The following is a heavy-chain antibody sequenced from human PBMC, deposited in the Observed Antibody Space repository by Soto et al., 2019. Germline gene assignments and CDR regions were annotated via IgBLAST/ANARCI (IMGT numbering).Heavy chain of an antibody. CDR3: ARGNRSSRWYVNYYYYGMDV. D-gene: IGHD6-13*01. J-gene: IGHJ6*02. CDR1: GGTFSSYA. Sequence: QVQLVQSGAEVKKPGSSVKVSCKASGGTFSSYAISWVRQAPGQGLEWMGGIIPIFGTANYAQKFQGRVTITADASTSTAYMELSSLRSEDTAVYYCARGNRSSRWYVNYYYYGMDVWGQGTTVTVSS. CDR2: IIPIFGTA. V-gene: IGHV1-69*12.